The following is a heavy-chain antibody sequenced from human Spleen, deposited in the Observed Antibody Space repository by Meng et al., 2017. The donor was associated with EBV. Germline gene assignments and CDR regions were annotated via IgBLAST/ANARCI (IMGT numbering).Heavy chain of an antibody. CDR2: LIPMLGAP. V-gene: IGHV1-69*06. Sequence: GELASEVKMPGSSVNVTCKTSGGTFTSDAISLLRQAPGQGLEWMGGLIPMLGAPTSAQKFQDRVTIVADKSTSIHYMELSSLRSDDTAMYYCASESGRGYTPDYWGRGTLVTVSS. CDR3: ASESGRGYTPDY. CDR1: GGTFTSDA. D-gene: IGHD3-10*01. J-gene: IGHJ4*02.